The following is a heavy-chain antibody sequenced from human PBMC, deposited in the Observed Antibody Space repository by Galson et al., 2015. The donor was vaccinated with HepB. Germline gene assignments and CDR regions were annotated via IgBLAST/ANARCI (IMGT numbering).Heavy chain of an antibody. CDR2: IGSSGTTL. CDR1: GFTFSDYY. Sequence: SLRLSCAASGFTFSDYYMSWIRQGPGKGLEWVSYIGSSGTTLYYADSVKGRFTISRDNAKSSLYLQLDSLRAEDTAVYYCARENIVGANFDIWGQGTIVSVSS. D-gene: IGHD1-26*01. V-gene: IGHV3-11*01. J-gene: IGHJ3*02. CDR3: ARENIVGANFDI.